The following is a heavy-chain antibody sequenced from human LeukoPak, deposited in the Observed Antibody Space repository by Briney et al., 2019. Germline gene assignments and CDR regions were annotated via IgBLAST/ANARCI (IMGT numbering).Heavy chain of an antibody. CDR3: ATVSEF. Sequence: PGGSLRLSCAASGFTFTNYWMHWVRQVPGKGLVWVAGINNDGTGTFYADSVQGRFTISRDNAKNTVYLQMNTPRPEDTALYHCATVSEFWGQGTLVTVSS. CDR1: GFTFTNYW. J-gene: IGHJ4*02. V-gene: IGHV3-74*01. CDR2: INNDGTGT.